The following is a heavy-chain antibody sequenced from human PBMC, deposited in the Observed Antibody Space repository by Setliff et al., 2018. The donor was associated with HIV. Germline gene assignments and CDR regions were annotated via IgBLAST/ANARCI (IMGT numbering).Heavy chain of an antibody. CDR1: GGSISSDDYY. CDR3: VRGDYGYNGKGFDY. D-gene: IGHD4-17*01. V-gene: IGHV4-30-4*08. Sequence: SETLSLTCTASGGSISSDDYYWNWIRQPPGKGLEWIGYITYSGSAYYNPSLKSRVTISIDTSNNQISLRLSSVTAADTAMYYCVRGDYGYNGKGFDYWGPGTLVTVSS. CDR2: ITYSGSA. J-gene: IGHJ4*02.